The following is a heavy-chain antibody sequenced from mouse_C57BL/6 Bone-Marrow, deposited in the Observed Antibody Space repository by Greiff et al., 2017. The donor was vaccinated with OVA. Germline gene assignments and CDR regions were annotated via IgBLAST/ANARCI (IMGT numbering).Heavy chain of an antibody. CDR3: GIRGTVGGLAD. J-gene: IGHJ3*01. V-gene: IGHV1-55*01. CDR2: IYPGSGST. Sequence: QVQLQQPGAELVKPGASVKLSCKASGYTFTSYWITWVKQRPGQGLEWIGEIYPGSGSTNYNEKFKGKATLTVETSSSTAYMQLSSLTSEDSAVYYCGIRGTVGGLADWGQGTLVTVSA. CDR1: GYTFTSYW. D-gene: IGHD3-3*01.